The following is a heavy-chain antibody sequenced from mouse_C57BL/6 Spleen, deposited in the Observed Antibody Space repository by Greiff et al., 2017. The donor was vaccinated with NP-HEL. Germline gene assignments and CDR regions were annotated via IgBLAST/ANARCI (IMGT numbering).Heavy chain of an antibody. V-gene: IGHV1-64*01. Sequence: VQLQQPGAELVKPGASVKLSCKASGYTFTSYWMHWVKQRPGQGLEWIGMIHPNSGSTNYNEKFKSKATLTVDKSSSTAYMQLSSLTSEDSAVYYCAREDYGSSSGYWGQGTTLTVSS. D-gene: IGHD1-1*01. CDR2: IHPNSGST. CDR3: AREDYGSSSGY. CDR1: GYTFTSYW. J-gene: IGHJ2*01.